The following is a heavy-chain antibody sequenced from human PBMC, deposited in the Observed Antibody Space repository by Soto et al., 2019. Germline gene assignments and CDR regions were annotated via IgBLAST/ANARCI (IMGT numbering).Heavy chain of an antibody. CDR1: GFTFTSYS. D-gene: IGHD2-15*01. J-gene: IGHJ6*02. CDR2: ISGGGSII. V-gene: IGHV3-48*02. CDR3: AKEGGRAYGMDV. Sequence: EVQLVESGGGLVQPGGSLRLSCAASGFTFTSYSMNWVRQAPGKGLEWISYISGGGSIIYYADSVNGRFTVSRDNAKNSVYLQMNSLRDEDTALYDCAKEGGRAYGMDVWGQGTTVTVS.